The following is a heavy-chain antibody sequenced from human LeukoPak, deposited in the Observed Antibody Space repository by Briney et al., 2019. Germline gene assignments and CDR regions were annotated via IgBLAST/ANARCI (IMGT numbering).Heavy chain of an antibody. Sequence: SETLSLTCTVSGGSISSYYWSWIRQPAGKGLEWIGRIYTSGSTNYNPPLMSRVTMSVDTSTNQLSLKLSTVTPADTALDYFAGGGGVRHGGAFDIWGQGTMVTVSS. V-gene: IGHV4-4*07. J-gene: IGHJ3*02. CDR1: GGSISSYY. CDR3: AGGGGVRHGGAFDI. CDR2: IYTSGST. D-gene: IGHD4-23*01.